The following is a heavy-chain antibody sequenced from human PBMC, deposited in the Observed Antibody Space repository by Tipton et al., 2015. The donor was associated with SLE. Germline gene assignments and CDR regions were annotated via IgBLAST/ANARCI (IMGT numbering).Heavy chain of an antibody. CDR2: ASYSGRP. CDR1: GGSISSYY. J-gene: IGHJ2*01. D-gene: IGHD1-26*01. Sequence: TLSLTCTVSGGSISSYYWSWIRQPPGKGLEWIGDASYSGRPNFNPSLKSRVTVSVDTSKNQFSLRLNSVTAADTAVYYCARADGVVGGQLPYWYFDIWGRGTLVPVSS. CDR3: ARADGVVGGQLPYWYFDI. V-gene: IGHV4-59*01.